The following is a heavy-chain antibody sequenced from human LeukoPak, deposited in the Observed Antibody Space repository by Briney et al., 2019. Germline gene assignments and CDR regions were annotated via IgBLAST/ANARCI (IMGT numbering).Heavy chain of an antibody. J-gene: IGHJ4*02. V-gene: IGHV1-2*02. CDR2: INPNSGGT. Sequence: ASVKVSCKASGYTFTGYYMHRVRQAPGQGLEWMGWINPNSGGTNYAQKFQGRVTMTRGTSISTAYMELSRLRSDDTAVYYCALLYDILTGYSNFDYWGQGTLVTVSS. D-gene: IGHD3-9*01. CDR3: ALLYDILTGYSNFDY. CDR1: GYTFTGYY.